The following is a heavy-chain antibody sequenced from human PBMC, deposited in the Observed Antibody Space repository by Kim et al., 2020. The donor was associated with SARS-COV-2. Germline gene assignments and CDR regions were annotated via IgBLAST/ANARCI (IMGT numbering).Heavy chain of an antibody. CDR3: ARAQGTGTYSRLSLDF. Sequence: ASVKVSCKASGYTFTSHYMHWVRQAPGQGLEWMGIINPSGGSTNYAQKFQGRVTMTRDTSTRKVYMELSSLRSEDTAVFYCARAQGTGTYSRLSLDFWGQGTLVTVSS. CDR2: INPSGGST. J-gene: IGHJ4*01. V-gene: IGHV1-46*01. D-gene: IGHD1-26*01. CDR1: GYTFTSHY.